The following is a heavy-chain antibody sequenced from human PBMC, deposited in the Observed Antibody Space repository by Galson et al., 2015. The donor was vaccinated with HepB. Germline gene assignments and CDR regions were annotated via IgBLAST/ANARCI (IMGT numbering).Heavy chain of an antibody. V-gene: IGHV3-48*01. D-gene: IGHD6-13*01. Sequence: SLRLSCAASGFTFSSYSMNWVRQAPGKGLEWVSSISSSSSTIYYADSVKGRFTISRDNAKNSLYLQMNSLRAEDTAVYYCAREFSSSWYFPSDYWGQGTLVTVSS. J-gene: IGHJ4*02. CDR2: ISSSSSTI. CDR1: GFTFSSYS. CDR3: AREFSSSWYFPSDY.